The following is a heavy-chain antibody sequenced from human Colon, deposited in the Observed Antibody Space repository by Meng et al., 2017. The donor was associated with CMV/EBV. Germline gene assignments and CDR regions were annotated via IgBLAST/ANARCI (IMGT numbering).Heavy chain of an antibody. V-gene: IGHV4-34*01. D-gene: IGHD6-19*01. CDR1: GGSFSGYY. CDR2: INHSGST. Sequence: GSLSLTCAVYGGSFSGYYWSWIRQPPGKGLEWIGEINHSGSTNYNPSLKSRVTISVDTSKNQFSLKLSSVTAADTAVYYCARARYSSAGAYYYYYGMDVWGQGTTVTVSS. CDR3: ARARYSSAGAYYYYYGMDV. J-gene: IGHJ6*02.